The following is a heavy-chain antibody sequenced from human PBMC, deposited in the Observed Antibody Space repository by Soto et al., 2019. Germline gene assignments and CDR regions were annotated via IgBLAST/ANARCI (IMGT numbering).Heavy chain of an antibody. Sequence: GSLRLSCAASGFTFSSYSMNWVRQAPGKGLEWVSYISSSSSTIYYADSVKGRFTISRDNAKNSLYLQMNSLRDEDTAVYYCARDFSHGYYYYGMNVWGQGTTVIVSS. CDR2: ISSSSSTI. J-gene: IGHJ6*02. CDR1: GFTFSSYS. CDR3: ARDFSHGYYYYGMNV. V-gene: IGHV3-48*02.